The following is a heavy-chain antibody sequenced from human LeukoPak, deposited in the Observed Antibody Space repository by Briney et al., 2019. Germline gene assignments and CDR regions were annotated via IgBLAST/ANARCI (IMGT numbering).Heavy chain of an antibody. J-gene: IGHJ6*02. CDR1: GFTFSSYG. CDR2: IWYDGSNK. V-gene: IGHV3-33*01. D-gene: IGHD3-3*01. CDR3: AGSTRDYDFWSGYNYYYYGMDV. Sequence: PGGSLRLSCAASGFTFSSYGMHWVRQAPGKGLEWVAVIWYDGSNKYYADSVKGRFTISRDNSKNTLYLQMNSLRAEDTAAYYCAGSTRDYDFWSGYNYYYYGMDVWGQGTTVTVSS.